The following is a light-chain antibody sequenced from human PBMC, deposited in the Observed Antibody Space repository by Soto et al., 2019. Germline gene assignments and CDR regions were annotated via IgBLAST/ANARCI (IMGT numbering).Light chain of an antibody. J-gene: IGLJ1*01. CDR3: CSYAGSNSYV. V-gene: IGLV2-23*01. CDR2: EGI. Sequence: QSVLTQPASVSGSPGQSITISCAGTSSDVGSSNLVSWYLHHPGKVPKLIIFEGIKRPSDISSRFSGSKPGNTASLTISGLQAEDEADYYCCSYAGSNSYVFGSGTKVTVL. CDR1: SSDVGSSNL.